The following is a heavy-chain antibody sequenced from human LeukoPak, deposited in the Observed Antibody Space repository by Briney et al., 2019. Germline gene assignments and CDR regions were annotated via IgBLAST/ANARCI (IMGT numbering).Heavy chain of an antibody. CDR1: GGSISSSSYY. D-gene: IGHD3-10*01. CDR2: VHYSGSI. V-gene: IGHV4-39*01. CDR3: ARHEDYYGPGSHNNWFDP. Sequence: NPSETLSLTCTVSGGSISSSSYYWGWIRQPPGKGLEWIGNVHYSGSIYYTPSLKSRVTISVDTSKNQFSLKLRSVTAADTAVYYCARHEDYYGPGSHNNWFDPWGQGTLVTVSS. J-gene: IGHJ5*02.